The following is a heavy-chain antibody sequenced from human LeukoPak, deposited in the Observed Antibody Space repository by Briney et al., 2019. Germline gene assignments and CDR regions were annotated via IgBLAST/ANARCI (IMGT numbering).Heavy chain of an antibody. V-gene: IGHV3-23*01. J-gene: IGHJ4*02. D-gene: IGHD4-11*01. CDR3: ANGDDYDY. Sequence: GRSLRLSCAASGFTFSSNVMTWVRQAPGKGLEWVSTITGGGTGTYSADSVKGRFTISRDNSKNTLYLQMNSLRAEDTAVYYCANGDDYDYWGQGTLVTVSS. CDR2: ITGGGTGT. CDR1: GFTFSSNV.